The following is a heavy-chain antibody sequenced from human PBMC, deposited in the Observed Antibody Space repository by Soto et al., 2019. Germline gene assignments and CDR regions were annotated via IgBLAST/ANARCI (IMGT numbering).Heavy chain of an antibody. CDR2: ISGSGGST. D-gene: IGHD6-13*01. Sequence: GGSLRLSCAASGLTFSSYAMSWVRQAPGKGLEWVSAISGSGGSTYYADSVKGRFTISRDNSKNTLYLQMNSLRAEDTAVYYCAKGPAIAEFNWFEPWGQGTLVTVSS. CDR3: AKGPAIAEFNWFEP. CDR1: GLTFSSYA. J-gene: IGHJ5*02. V-gene: IGHV3-23*01.